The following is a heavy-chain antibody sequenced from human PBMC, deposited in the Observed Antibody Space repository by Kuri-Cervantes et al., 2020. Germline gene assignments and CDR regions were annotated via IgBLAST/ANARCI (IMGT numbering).Heavy chain of an antibody. Sequence: GESLKISCTASGFTFGDYAMRWVRQAPGKGLEWVGFIRSKAYGGTTEYAASVKGRFTISRDDSKSIAYLQMNSLKTEDTAVYYCTRDNRATEYYYDSSGYHHDAFDIWGQGTMVTVS. CDR3: TRDNRATEYYYDSSGYHHDAFDI. V-gene: IGHV3-49*04. J-gene: IGHJ3*02. D-gene: IGHD3-22*01. CDR2: IRSKAYGGTT. CDR1: GFTFGDYA.